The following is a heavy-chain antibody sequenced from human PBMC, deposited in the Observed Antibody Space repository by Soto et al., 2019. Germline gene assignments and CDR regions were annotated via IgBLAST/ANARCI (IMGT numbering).Heavy chain of an antibody. J-gene: IGHJ6*02. Sequence: GSLRLSCAASGFTFSSSAMSWVRRAPGKGLEWVSVISYNGSNKYYADSVKGRFNISRDNSKNTLYLQMNSLRAEDTAVYYCAKDTGYRLYYYYGMDVWGQGTTVTVSS. CDR2: ISYNGSNK. V-gene: IGHV3-30*18. CDR1: GFTFSSSA. CDR3: AKDTGYRLYYYYGMDV. D-gene: IGHD5-18*01.